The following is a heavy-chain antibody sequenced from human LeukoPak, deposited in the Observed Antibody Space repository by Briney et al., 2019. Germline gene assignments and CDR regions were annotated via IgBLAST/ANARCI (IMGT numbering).Heavy chain of an antibody. Sequence: GGSLRLSCAASGFTFSRNAMSWVRQAPGKGLEWVSSLSGSGGDTYYADSVKGRFTISRDNSKNTVYLQMNSLRAEDTAVYYCAKIFSSSFDYWGQGTLVTVSS. CDR1: GFTFSRNA. V-gene: IGHV3-23*01. J-gene: IGHJ4*02. CDR2: LSGSGGDT. D-gene: IGHD6-6*01. CDR3: AKIFSSSFDY.